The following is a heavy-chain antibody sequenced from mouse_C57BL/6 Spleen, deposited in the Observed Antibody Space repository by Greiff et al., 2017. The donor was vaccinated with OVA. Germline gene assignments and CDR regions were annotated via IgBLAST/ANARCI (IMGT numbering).Heavy chain of an antibody. J-gene: IGHJ1*03. V-gene: IGHV5-4*03. CDR1: GFTFSSYA. Sequence: EVKLMESGGVLVKPGGSLKLSCAASGFTFSSYAMSWVRQTPEKRLEWVATISDGGSYTYYPDNVKGRFTISRDNANNILYLQMSHLKSEYPAMYYWTRYYSKYFDDWGRGTTVSVCS. CDR2: ISDGGSYT. D-gene: IGHD1-1*01. CDR3: TRYYSKYFDD.